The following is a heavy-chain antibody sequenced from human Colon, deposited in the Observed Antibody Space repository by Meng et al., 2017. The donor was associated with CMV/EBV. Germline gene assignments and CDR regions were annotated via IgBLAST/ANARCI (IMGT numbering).Heavy chain of an antibody. V-gene: IGHV3-74*01. CDR3: ARAAPSGSYDF. CDR1: GVTFSDYG. D-gene: IGHD1-26*01. CDR2: INRDGSTT. J-gene: IGHJ4*02. Sequence: SCAAAGVTFSDYGIHWVSQTPGKGVVWVSRINRDGSTTNYEDSVKGRFTVSRDNAKDTLYLQMNSLRAEDTAVYYCARAAPSGSYDFWGQGTLVTVSS.